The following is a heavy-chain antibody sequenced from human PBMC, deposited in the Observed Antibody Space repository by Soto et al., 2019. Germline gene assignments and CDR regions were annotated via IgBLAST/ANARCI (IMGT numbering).Heavy chain of an antibody. CDR3: ARLVVVAPVANV. CDR2: IFYTGTT. D-gene: IGHD2-2*01. V-gene: IGHV4-39*02. Sequence: SETLSLTCSVSGGSINYNSYHWGWIRQPPGQGLEWIRSIFYTGTTFYNPSLESRVTMSVDTSKNSFSLHLTSVTAADTAVYFCARLVVVAPVANVWGQGTLVTVSS. CDR1: GGSINYNSYH. J-gene: IGHJ4*02.